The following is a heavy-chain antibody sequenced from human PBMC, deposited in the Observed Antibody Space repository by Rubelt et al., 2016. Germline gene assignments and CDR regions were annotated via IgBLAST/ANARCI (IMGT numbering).Heavy chain of an antibody. D-gene: IGHD6-19*01. J-gene: IGHJ3*02. CDR1: GYTFTSYG. Sequence: QVQLVQSGAEVKKPGASVKVSCKASGYTFTSYGISWVRQAPGQGLEWMGWIPMTTDTSTSTSYRELRSLRSDDTAVYYCAREAGIAVAGTGHAFDIWGQGTMVTVSS. CDR3: AREAGIAVAGTGHAFDI. V-gene: IGHV1-18*01.